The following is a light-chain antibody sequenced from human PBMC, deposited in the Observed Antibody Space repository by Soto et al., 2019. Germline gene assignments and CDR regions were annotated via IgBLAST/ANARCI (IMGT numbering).Light chain of an antibody. Sequence: DIQITQSPSSFSASIAESVTITCRASQNIGNRLAWFQQKPGKPPKLLIEAASTLEIGVPSTFSGSGSGTEFSLTISSLGPEDFATYYCLQVANFPRTFGQGTKV. CDR3: LQVANFPRT. CDR2: AAS. V-gene: IGKV1-12*01. CDR1: QNIGNR. J-gene: IGKJ1*01.